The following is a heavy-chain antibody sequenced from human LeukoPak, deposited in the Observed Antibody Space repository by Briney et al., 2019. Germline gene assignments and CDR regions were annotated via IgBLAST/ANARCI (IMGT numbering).Heavy chain of an antibody. CDR1: GGSISSSTYY. CDR2: IYYSGST. V-gene: IGHV4-39*01. Sequence: SETLSLTCTVSGGSISSSTYYWGWIRQPPGKGLEWIGSIYYSGSTYYNPSLKSRVTISVDTSNNQFSLKLSSVTASDTAVYYCTRQYTGIDYWGQGTLVTVSS. CDR3: TRQYTGIDY. D-gene: IGHD2-2*02. J-gene: IGHJ4*02.